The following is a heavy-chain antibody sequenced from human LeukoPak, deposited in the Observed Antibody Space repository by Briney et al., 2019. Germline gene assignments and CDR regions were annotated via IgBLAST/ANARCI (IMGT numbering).Heavy chain of an antibody. D-gene: IGHD2-15*01. V-gene: IGHV3-21*01. Sequence: GGSLRLSCAASGFTFSSYSMNWVRQAPGKGLEWVSSISSSSSYIYYADSVKGRFTISRDNAKNSLYLQMNSLRAEYTAVYYCARIVTPGYYFDYWGQGTLVTVSS. J-gene: IGHJ4*02. CDR2: ISSSSSYI. CDR3: ARIVTPGYYFDY. CDR1: GFTFSSYS.